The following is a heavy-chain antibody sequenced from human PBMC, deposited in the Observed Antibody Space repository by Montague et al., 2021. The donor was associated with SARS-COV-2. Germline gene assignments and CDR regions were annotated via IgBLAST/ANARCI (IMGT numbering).Heavy chain of an antibody. CDR2: FYHTGST. Sequence: SETLSLTCVVSGASISTDHLWSWVRLPSGEGLEWVREFYHTGSTNYKTSLKSRVSMSADNSWNQFSLRLTSVTAADAAIYYCARTGGGRADLAYWGQGTLVTVSS. CDR1: GASISTDHL. V-gene: IGHV4-4*02. CDR3: ARTGGGRADLAY. D-gene: IGHD1-26*01. J-gene: IGHJ4*02.